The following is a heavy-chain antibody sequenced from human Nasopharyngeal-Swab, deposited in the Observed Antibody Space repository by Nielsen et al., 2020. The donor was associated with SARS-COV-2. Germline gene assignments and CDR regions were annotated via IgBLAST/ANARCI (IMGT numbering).Heavy chain of an antibody. J-gene: IGHJ4*02. Sequence: GGSLRLSCAASGFTFDDYAMHWVRQAPGKGLEWVSGISWNSGSIGYADSVKGRFTISRDNAKNSLYLQMNSLGAEDTAVYYCARARGDLGYWGQGTLVTVSS. CDR1: GFTFDDYA. D-gene: IGHD5-12*01. CDR3: ARARGDLGY. V-gene: IGHV3-9*01. CDR2: ISWNSGSI.